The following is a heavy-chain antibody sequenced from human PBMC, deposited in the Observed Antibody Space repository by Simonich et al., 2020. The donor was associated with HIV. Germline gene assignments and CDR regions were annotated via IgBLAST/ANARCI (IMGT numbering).Heavy chain of an antibody. Sequence: GGGLVQPGGSLRLSCTASGFTFSNCAMSWVRQAPGKGLGWVSAISGSGGSTYYTDSVKGRFTISRDNSKITLYLQMNSLRAEDTASDYCAKALSSSSYYFDYWGQGTLVTVSS. CDR2: ISGSGGST. CDR1: GFTFSNCA. J-gene: IGHJ4*02. V-gene: IGHV3-23*01. CDR3: AKALSSSSYYFDY. D-gene: IGHD6-6*01.